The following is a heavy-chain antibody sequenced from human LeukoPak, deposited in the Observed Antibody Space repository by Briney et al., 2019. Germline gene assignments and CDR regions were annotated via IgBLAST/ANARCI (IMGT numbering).Heavy chain of an antibody. CDR3: ARGRRWLQFGATFDY. V-gene: IGHV4-34*01. CDR1: GGSFSGYY. Sequence: SVTLSLTCAVYGGSFSGYYWSWIRQPPGKGLEWIGEINHSGSTNYNPSLKSRVTISVDTSKNQFSLKLSSVTAADTAVYYCARGRRWLQFGATFDYWGQGTLVTVSS. CDR2: INHSGST. D-gene: IGHD5-24*01. J-gene: IGHJ4*02.